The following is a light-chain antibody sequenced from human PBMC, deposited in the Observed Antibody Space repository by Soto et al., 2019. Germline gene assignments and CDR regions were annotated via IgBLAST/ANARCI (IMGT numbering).Light chain of an antibody. CDR3: QQYHSFSPFT. CDR2: KAS. J-gene: IGKJ3*01. V-gene: IGKV1-5*03. Sequence: DIQMTQNTSTLSESAGDRATFSCRASQSISNRLAWYQKKPGKAPKLLIYKASALESGVPSRFSGSGSGTEFTLTISSLQSDDFATYYCQQYHSFSPFTFGPGTKVDIK. CDR1: QSISNR.